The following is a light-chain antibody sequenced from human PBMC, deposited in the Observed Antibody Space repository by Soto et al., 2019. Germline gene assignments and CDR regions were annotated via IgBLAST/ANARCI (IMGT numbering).Light chain of an antibody. CDR1: QSVSSN. V-gene: IGKV3D-15*01. J-gene: IGKJ4*01. Sequence: IVLTQSPGTLSLSPGERGALSCRASQSVSSNYVAWYQQKPGQAPRLLISGASNRATGTPDRFRGSGSGTEFTLTTSSLQSKDFAVYYCQQYNNWHPLTFGGGTKVDIK. CDR2: GAS. CDR3: QQYNNWHPLT.